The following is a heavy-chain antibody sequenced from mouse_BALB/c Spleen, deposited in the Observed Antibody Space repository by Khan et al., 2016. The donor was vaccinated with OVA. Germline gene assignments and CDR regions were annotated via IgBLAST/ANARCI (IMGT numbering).Heavy chain of an antibody. Sequence: EVKLEESGGDLVQPGGSRKLSCAASGFTFSDYGLAWVRQAPGKGPEWVAFISSLAYSIYYADTVTGRFTISRENAKNTLYLEMSSLRSEDTAMYYCARSWAMDYWGQGTSVTVSS. V-gene: IGHV5-15*02. J-gene: IGHJ4*01. CDR3: ARSWAMDY. CDR1: GFTFSDYG. CDR2: ISSLAYSI.